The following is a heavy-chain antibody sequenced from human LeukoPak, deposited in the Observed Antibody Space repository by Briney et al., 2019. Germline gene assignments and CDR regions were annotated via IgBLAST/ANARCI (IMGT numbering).Heavy chain of an antibody. J-gene: IGHJ6*02. CDR1: GFTFSSYS. V-gene: IGHV3-21*01. D-gene: IGHD6-19*01. CDR3: ARDQYSSGWTDYYYYYGMDV. CDR2: ISSSSSYI. Sequence: GGSLRLSCAASGFTFSSYSINWVRQAPGKGLEWVSSISSSSSYIYYADSVKGRFTISRDNAKNSLYLQMNSLRAEDTAVYYCARDQYSSGWTDYYYYYGMDVWGQGTTVTVSS.